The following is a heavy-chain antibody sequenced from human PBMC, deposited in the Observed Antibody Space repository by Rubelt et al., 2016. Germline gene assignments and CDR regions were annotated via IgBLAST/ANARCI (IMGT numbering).Heavy chain of an antibody. CDR3: ARALGSGSSDY. Sequence: LVQHGGSLRLSCAASGFTFGRYWMNWFRQAPGKGLEWVATINQDGSEKYYVDSVKGRFTISRDNAKNSLYLQMNSLRGEDTAVYYCARALGSGSSDYWGQGTLVTVSS. CDR1: GFTFGRYW. V-gene: IGHV3-7*03. J-gene: IGHJ4*02. CDR2: INQDGSEK. D-gene: IGHD3-10*01.